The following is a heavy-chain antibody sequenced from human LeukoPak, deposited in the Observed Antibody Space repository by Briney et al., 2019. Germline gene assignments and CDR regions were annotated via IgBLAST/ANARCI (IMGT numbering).Heavy chain of an antibody. CDR2: ISWNSGSI. V-gene: IGHV3-9*01. Sequence: GGSLRLSCAASGFTFDDYAMHWVRQAPGKGLEWASGISWNSGSIGYADSVKGRFTISRDNAKNSLYLQMNSLRAEDTALYYCAKASGSGIRFYYMDVWGKGTTVTVSS. CDR3: AKASGSGIRFYYMDV. J-gene: IGHJ6*03. D-gene: IGHD3-10*01. CDR1: GFTFDDYA.